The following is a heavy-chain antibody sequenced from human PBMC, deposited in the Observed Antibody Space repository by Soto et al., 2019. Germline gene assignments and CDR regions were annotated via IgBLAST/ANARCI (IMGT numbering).Heavy chain of an antibody. V-gene: IGHV3-53*01. D-gene: IGHD3-22*01. CDR3: AGGRGYYDTHGYSGYYFDS. CDR2: IYSGNTT. Sequence: EVQLVESGGGLVQPGGSLRLSCAASGFTVSNKYMSWVRQAPGKGLERVSFIYSGNTTYYADSVKGRFTISRDNSKNTLYLQMDSLRAEDTAVYYCAGGRGYYDTHGYSGYYFDSWGQGTLVTVTS. J-gene: IGHJ4*02. CDR1: GFTVSNKY.